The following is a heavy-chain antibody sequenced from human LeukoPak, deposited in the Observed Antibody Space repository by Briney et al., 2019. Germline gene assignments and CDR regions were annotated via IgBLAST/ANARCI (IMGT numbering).Heavy chain of an antibody. CDR3: ARGTYSRDY. CDR1: GGSISSYY. CDR2: IYYSGST. D-gene: IGHD2-21*01. Sequence: SETLSLTCTVSGGSISSYYWSWIRQPPGKGLEWIGYIYYSGSTNYNPSLKSRVTISVDTSKNQFSLKLSSVTAADTAVYYCARGTYSRDYWGQGTLVTVSS. V-gene: IGHV4-59*01. J-gene: IGHJ4*02.